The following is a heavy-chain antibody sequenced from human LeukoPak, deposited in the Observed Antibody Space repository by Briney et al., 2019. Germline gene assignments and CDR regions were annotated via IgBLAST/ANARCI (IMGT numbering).Heavy chain of an antibody. D-gene: IGHD2-2*01. Sequence: PGGSLRLSCAASGFTFSSYAMSWVRQAPGKGLEWVSAISGSGGSTYYADSVKGRFTISRDNSKNTLYLQMNSLRAEDTAVYYCAKGRRGEYQLLFAVYFDYWGQGTLVTVSS. CDR3: AKGRRGEYQLLFAVYFDY. CDR2: ISGSGGST. J-gene: IGHJ4*02. CDR1: GFTFSSYA. V-gene: IGHV3-23*01.